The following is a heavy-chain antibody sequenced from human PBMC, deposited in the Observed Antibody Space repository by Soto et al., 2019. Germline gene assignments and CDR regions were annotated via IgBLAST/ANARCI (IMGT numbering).Heavy chain of an antibody. CDR1: EFTFSNFA. CDR2: ISGSGATT. J-gene: IGHJ4*02. V-gene: IGHV3-23*01. D-gene: IGHD3-9*01. Sequence: GSLRLSCAASEFTFSNFAMSWVRQAPGKGLEWVSSISGSGATTYYADSVKGRYTISRDNSKNALFLQMNNLGAEDTAIYYCAKNSDDFVWLLLFFFDVWGQGAQVTVSS. CDR3: AKNSDDFVWLLLFFFDV.